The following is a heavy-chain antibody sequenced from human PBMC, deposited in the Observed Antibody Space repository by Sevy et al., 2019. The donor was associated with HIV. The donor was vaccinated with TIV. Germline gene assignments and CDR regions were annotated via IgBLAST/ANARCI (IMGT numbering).Heavy chain of an antibody. CDR1: GFTFSSYA. CDR2: ISYDGSNK. J-gene: IGHJ5*02. V-gene: IGHV3-30-3*01. Sequence: GGSLRLSCAASGFTFSSYAMHWVRQAPGKGLEWVAVISYDGSNKYYADSVKGRFTISRDNSKNTLYLQMNSLRAEDTAVYYCAREKVVVAAKVPNWFDPRGQGTLVTVSS. D-gene: IGHD2-15*01. CDR3: AREKVVVAAKVPNWFDP.